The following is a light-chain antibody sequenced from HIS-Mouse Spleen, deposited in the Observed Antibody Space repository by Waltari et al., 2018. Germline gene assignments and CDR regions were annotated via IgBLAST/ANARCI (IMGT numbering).Light chain of an antibody. J-gene: IGLJ2*01. CDR3: YSSDRSGKHRV. V-gene: IGLV3-10*01. Sequence: SYELTQPPSVSVSPGQTARITCSGDALPKKYAYWYQQKSGQAPVLVIYEVSNRHSGIPERFSGSSSGTMATLPIRGAHGEDDADYHCYSSDRSGKHRVFGGGTKLTVL. CDR2: EVS. CDR1: ALPKKY.